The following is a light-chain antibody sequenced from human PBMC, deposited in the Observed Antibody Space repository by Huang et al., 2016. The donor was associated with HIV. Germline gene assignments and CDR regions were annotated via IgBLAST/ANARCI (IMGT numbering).Light chain of an antibody. CDR1: QAVLKNSNKKNY. CDR3: QQYYSPPYT. CDR2: WAS. J-gene: IGKJ2*01. V-gene: IGKV4-1*01. Sequence: DIEMTQSPDSLTVSLGARAIINCKSSQAVLKNSNKKNYLAGSQQRPGQPPKVLSYWASSRESGVPDRFSGSGSGTDFNLTISSLQPEDLAVYYCQQYYSPPYTFGQGTRLEI.